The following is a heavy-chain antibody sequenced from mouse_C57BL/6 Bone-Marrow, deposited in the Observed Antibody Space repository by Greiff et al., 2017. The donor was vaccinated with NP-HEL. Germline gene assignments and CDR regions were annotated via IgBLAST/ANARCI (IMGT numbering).Heavy chain of an antibody. V-gene: IGHV5-12*01. J-gene: IGHJ2*01. CDR3: ARQYYGSSPDY. Sequence: EVKLVESGGGLVQPGGSLKLSCAASGFTFSDYYMYWVRQTPEKRLEWVAYISNGGGSTYYPDTVKGRFTISRDNAKNTLYLQMSRLKSEDTAMYYCARQYYGSSPDYWGQGTTLTVSS. D-gene: IGHD1-1*01. CDR2: ISNGGGST. CDR1: GFTFSDYY.